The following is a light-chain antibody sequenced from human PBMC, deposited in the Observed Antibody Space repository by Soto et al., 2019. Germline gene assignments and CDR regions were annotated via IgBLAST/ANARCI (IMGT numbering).Light chain of an antibody. CDR1: SANIGRYT. CDR3: AAWDDSLNGHLV. J-gene: IGLJ2*01. CDR2: NNN. Sequence: QSVLTQPPSASGTPGQRVTISCSGGSANIGRYTVNWYQQLPGTAPKLLMYNNNQRPSAVPDRFSRYNSGTSASLAISGLQSEDDTDYYCAAWDDSLNGHLVFGGGTKLTVL. V-gene: IGLV1-44*01.